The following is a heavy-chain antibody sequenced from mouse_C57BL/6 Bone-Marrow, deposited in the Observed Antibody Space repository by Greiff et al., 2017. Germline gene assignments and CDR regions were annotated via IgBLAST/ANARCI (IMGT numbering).Heavy chain of an antibody. V-gene: IGHV8-8*01. J-gene: IGHJ3*01. CDR2: IWWDDDK. CDR3: ARIVLYYGSSYGGFAC. CDR1: GFSLSTFGMG. Sequence: QVQLKESGPGILQPSQTLSLTCSFSGFSLSTFGMGVGWIRQPSGKGLEWLAHIWWDDDKYYNPALKSRLTISKDTSKNQVFLKIAKVDTADTATYYCARIVLYYGSSYGGFACWGQGTLVTVSA. D-gene: IGHD1-1*01.